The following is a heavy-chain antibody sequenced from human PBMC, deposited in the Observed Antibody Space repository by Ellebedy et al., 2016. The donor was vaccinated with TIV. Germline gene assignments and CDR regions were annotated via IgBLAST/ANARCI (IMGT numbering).Heavy chain of an antibody. CDR1: GFTFSSYG. CDR2: ISYDGSNK. J-gene: IGHJ4*02. Sequence: GESLKISXAASGFTFSSYGMHWVRQAPGKGLEWVAVISYDGSNKYYADSVKGRFTISRDNSKNTLYLQMNSLRAEDTAVYYCAKSSGSGSYFDYWGQGTLVTVSS. CDR3: AKSSGSGSYFDY. D-gene: IGHD3-10*01. V-gene: IGHV3-30*18.